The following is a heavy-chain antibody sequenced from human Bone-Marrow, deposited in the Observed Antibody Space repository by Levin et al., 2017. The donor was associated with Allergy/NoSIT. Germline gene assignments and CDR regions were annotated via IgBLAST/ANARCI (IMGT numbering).Heavy chain of an antibody. D-gene: IGHD6-19*01. Sequence: GESLKISCAASGFTVSINYMTWVRQAPGKGLEWVSVVYSGGSTYYADSVKGRFTISRDNSKNTLYLQMNSLRAEDTAVYYCARLYSTGWYLRYWGQGILVTVSS. V-gene: IGHV3-53*01. CDR3: ARLYSTGWYLRY. J-gene: IGHJ4*02. CDR1: GFTVSINY. CDR2: VYSGGST.